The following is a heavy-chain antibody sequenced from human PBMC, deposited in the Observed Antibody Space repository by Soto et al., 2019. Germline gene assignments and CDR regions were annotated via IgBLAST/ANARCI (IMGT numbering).Heavy chain of an antibody. D-gene: IGHD4-17*01. CDR2: ISGSGGST. V-gene: IGHV3-23*01. CDR1: GFTFSSYA. CDR3: AKDHDHYGDPPQLYYYYYGMDV. Sequence: EVQLLESGGGLVQPGGSLRLSCAASGFTFSSYAMSWVRQAPGKGLEWVSAISGSGGSTYYADSVKGRFTISRDNSKNTLYLQMNSLRAEDTAVYYCAKDHDHYGDPPQLYYYYYGMDVWGQGTTVTVSS. J-gene: IGHJ6*02.